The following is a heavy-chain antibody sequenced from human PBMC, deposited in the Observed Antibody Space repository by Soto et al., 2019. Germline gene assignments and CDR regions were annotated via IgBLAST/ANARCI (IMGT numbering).Heavy chain of an antibody. CDR2: ISAYSGKT. CDR1: VYMF. V-gene: IGHV1-18*01. Sequence: QVQLMQSGAEVKKPGASVKVSCKTSVYMFISWVRQAPGQGPEWMGWISAYSGKTQYSQNFQDRFTMTTDTSTNTAYMELRSLRSEDTAICYCAVDSSGSTADYYYYYGLDVWGQGTTVTVSS. J-gene: IGHJ6*02. CDR3: AVDSSGSTADYYYYYGLDV. D-gene: IGHD3-22*01.